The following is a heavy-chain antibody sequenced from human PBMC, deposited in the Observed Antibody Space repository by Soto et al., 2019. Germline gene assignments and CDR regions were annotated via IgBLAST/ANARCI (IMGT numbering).Heavy chain of an antibody. V-gene: IGHV1-46*01. CDR1: GYTFTSYY. D-gene: IGHD6-19*01. Sequence: QVQLVQSGAEVKKPGASVKVSCKASGYTFTSYYMHWVRQAPGQGLEWMGIINPSGGSTTSAQKFQGRVTMTRDTSTSTVYMELSSLRSEDTAVYYCARDLRRVVGGWYSSGAFDIWGQGTMVTVSS. CDR3: ARDLRRVVGGWYSSGAFDI. J-gene: IGHJ3*02. CDR2: INPSGGST.